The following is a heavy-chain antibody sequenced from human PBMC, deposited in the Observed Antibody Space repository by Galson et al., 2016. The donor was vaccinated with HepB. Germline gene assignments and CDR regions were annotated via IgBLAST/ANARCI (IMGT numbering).Heavy chain of an antibody. CDR2: ISYSGST. V-gene: IGHV4-61*01. CDR3: ARGRSPYSGFHIDY. Sequence: SETLSLTCTVSGGSVSSGSYSWSWIRQPPGKGLEWIGYISYSGSTNYNPSLKSRVTISVDTTKNQFSLKVSSVTAADTAVYYCARGRSPYSGFHIDYWGQGTLVTVSS. J-gene: IGHJ4*02. D-gene: IGHD5-12*01. CDR1: GGSVSSGSYS.